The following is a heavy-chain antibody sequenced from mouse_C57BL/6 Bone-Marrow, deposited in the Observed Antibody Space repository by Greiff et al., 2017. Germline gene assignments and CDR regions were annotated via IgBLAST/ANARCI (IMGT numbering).Heavy chain of an antibody. CDR1: GFNIKNTD. V-gene: IGHV14-3*01. CDR2: IDPANGNT. Sequence: EVQGVESVAELVRPGASVTLSCTASGFNIKNTDMHWVKQRPEQGLEWIGRIDPANGNTKYAPKFPGKATRTADTSSNTADLQLSSLTAEDTAIYYCARAYYSNWGQGTTLTVSS. D-gene: IGHD2-5*01. J-gene: IGHJ2*01. CDR3: ARAYYSN.